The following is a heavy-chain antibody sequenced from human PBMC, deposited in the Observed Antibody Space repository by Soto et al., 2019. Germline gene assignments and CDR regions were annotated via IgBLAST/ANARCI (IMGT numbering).Heavy chain of an antibody. Sequence: TGGSLRLSCAASGFTFSSYSINWVRQAPGKGLEWVSYISASSSSIYYADSVKGRFTVSRDNAKNSLHLQMNSLRDEDTAVYYCARGAYCGGDCYFYAMDVWGQGTTVTVSS. J-gene: IGHJ6*02. V-gene: IGHV3-48*02. CDR2: ISASSSSI. D-gene: IGHD2-21*01. CDR1: GFTFSSYS. CDR3: ARGAYCGGDCYFYAMDV.